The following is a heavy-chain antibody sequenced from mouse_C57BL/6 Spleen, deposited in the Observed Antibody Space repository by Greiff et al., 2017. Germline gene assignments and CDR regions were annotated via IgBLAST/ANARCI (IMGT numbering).Heavy chain of an antibody. J-gene: IGHJ3*01. V-gene: IGHV5-9*04. CDR1: GFTFSSYT. Sequence: EVQLVESGGGLVKPGGSLKLSCAASGFTFSSYTMSWVRQTPGQRLEWVATISGGGGNTYYPDSVKGRFTISRDNAKNTLYLQMSSLRSEDTAVYYCARLLPLFAYWGQGTLVTVSA. CDR3: ARLLPLFAY. CDR2: ISGGGGNT. D-gene: IGHD1-1*01.